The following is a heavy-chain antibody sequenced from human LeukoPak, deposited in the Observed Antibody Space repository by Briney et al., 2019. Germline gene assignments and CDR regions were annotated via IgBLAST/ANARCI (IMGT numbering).Heavy chain of an antibody. Sequence: GGSLRLSCAASGFTVSSNEMSWVRQAPGKGLEWVSSISGGSTYYADSRKGRFTISRDNSKNTLYLQMNSLRAEDTAVYYCAKTVSSFIYFDYWGQGTLVTVSS. CDR1: GFTVSSNE. D-gene: IGHD2-2*01. CDR3: AKTVSSFIYFDY. V-gene: IGHV3-38-3*01. CDR2: ISGGST. J-gene: IGHJ4*02.